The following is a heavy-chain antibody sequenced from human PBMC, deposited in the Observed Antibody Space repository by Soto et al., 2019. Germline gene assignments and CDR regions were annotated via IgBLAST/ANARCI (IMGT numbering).Heavy chain of an antibody. J-gene: IGHJ4*02. CDR2: IKQDESET. Sequence: EVQLVESGGGLVQPGGSLRLSCAASGFTFSNYWMSWVRQTPGKGLEWVASIKQDESETYYVDSVKGRFTISRDNAKTSLYVRVKRLRAEDRALYYCARHQRDSGYSGFDYWGQGTLVTVSS. CDR3: ARHQRDSGYSGFDY. V-gene: IGHV3-7*01. D-gene: IGHD2-15*01. CDR1: GFTFSNYW.